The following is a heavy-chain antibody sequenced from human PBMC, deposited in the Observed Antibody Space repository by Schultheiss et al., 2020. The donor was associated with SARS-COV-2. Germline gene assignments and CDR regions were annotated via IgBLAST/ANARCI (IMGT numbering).Heavy chain of an antibody. CDR3: ARDLWFGPDYYYYGMDV. D-gene: IGHD3-10*01. J-gene: IGHJ6*02. CDR1: GDSISSHY. Sequence: SETLSLTCTVSGDSISSHYWSWIRQTPGKGLEWIGYIYTRGSTSHNPSLESRVTISIDKSKNQFFLKLTSVTAADTAVYYCARDLWFGPDYYYYGMDVWGQGTTVTVSS. V-gene: IGHV4-59*11. CDR2: IYTRGST.